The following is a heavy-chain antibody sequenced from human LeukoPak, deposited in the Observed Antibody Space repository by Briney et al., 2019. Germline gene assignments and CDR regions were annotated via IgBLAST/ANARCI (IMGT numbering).Heavy chain of an antibody. CDR1: GFTFSSYG. CDR3: AKRSLSGSYLGFDY. J-gene: IGHJ4*02. D-gene: IGHD1-26*01. CDR2: IRYDGTTK. Sequence: GGSLRLSCAASGFTFSSYGMHWVRQAPGKGLEWVAFIRYDGTTKFYADSVKGRFTISRDNSKNTLYLQMNSLRAEDTAIYYCAKRSLSGSYLGFDYWGQGTLVTVSS. V-gene: IGHV3-30*02.